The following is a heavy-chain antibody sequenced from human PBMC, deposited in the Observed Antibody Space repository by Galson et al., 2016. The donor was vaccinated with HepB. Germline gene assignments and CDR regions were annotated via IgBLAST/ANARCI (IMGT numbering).Heavy chain of an antibody. D-gene: IGHD3-22*01. V-gene: IGHV3-30-3*02. CDR1: AFTFNNYA. CDR2: ISYDGSNK. Sequence: SLRLSCAVSAFTFNNYAMHWVRQAPGKGLEWVAFISYDGSNKYYSDSVKGRFAISRDNSRNTLSLQMNSLRAEDTAVYYCASGYYYDSSCYYSDFWGQGTLVTVSS. CDR3: ASGYYYDSSCYYSDF. J-gene: IGHJ4*02.